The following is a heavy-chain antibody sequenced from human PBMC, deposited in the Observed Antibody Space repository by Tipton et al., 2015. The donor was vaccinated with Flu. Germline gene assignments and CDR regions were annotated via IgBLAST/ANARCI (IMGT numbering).Heavy chain of an antibody. V-gene: IGHV3-53*01. CDR1: GFTVSSNY. CDR2: TYSGDRT. J-gene: IGHJ6*02. CDR3: ARVTGASTAYGLDV. D-gene: IGHD3-10*01. Sequence: SLRLSCAASGFTVSSNYMSWVRQAPGKGLEWASVTYSGDRTYSADSVKGRFTISRDNSKNTIYLQMNSLRVEDTAVYYCARVTGASTAYGLDVWGQGTTVTVSS.